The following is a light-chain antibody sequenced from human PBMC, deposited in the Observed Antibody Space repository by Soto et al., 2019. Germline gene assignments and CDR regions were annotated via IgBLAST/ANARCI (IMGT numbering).Light chain of an antibody. CDR1: QTITTY. CDR3: QQIYSAPLT. Sequence: DIQMTQSPSSLFASVGDSVTITCRASQTITTYLNWYRRKPGKAPKLLIYAASSLQSGVPSRFSGSGSETEFTLTISSLQPEDFATYFCQQIYSAPLTFGGGTKVEIK. V-gene: IGKV1-39*01. J-gene: IGKJ4*01. CDR2: AAS.